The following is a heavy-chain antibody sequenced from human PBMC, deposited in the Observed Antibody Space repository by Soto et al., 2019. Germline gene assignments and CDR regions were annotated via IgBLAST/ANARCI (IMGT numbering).Heavy chain of an antibody. V-gene: IGHV3-23*01. J-gene: IGHJ4*02. D-gene: IGHD3-16*02. CDR3: AKSPLMITFGGVIVIHFDY. CDR1: GFTFSSYA. Sequence: TGGPLRLSCAASGFTFSSYAMSWVRQAPGKGLEWVSAISGSGGSTYYADSVKGRFTISRDNSKNTLYLQMNSLRAEDTAVYYCAKSPLMITFGGVIVIHFDYWGQGTLVTVSS. CDR2: ISGSGGST.